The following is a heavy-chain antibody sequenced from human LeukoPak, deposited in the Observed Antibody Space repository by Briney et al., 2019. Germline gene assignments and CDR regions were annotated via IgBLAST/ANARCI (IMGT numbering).Heavy chain of an antibody. V-gene: IGHV4-61*02. CDR1: GGSISSGSYY. D-gene: IGHD3-22*01. J-gene: IGHJ6*03. CDR2: IYTSGST. CDR3: ASMSGYYVPYYYYMDV. Sequence: PSETLSLTCTVSGGSISSGSYYWSWIRQPAGKGLEWIGRIYTSGSTNYNPSLKRRVTISVDTSKNQFSLKLSSVTAADTAVYYCASMSGYYVPYYYYMDVWGKGTTVTVSS.